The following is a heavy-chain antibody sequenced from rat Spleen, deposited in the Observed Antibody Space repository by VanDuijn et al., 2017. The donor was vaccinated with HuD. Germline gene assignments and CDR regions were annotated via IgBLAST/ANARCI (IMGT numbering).Heavy chain of an antibody. CDR1: GFSLSNYG. Sequence: VQLKESGPGLVQPSQTLSLTCTVSGFSLSNYGVIWFRQPPGKGLEWMGVIWTGRTTAYNSLLKSRLSISRDTSKSQVFLKMNSLQTEDTATYYCARVGYSSYIRYFDYWGQGVMVTVSS. J-gene: IGHJ2*01. CDR3: ARVGYSSYIRYFDY. D-gene: IGHD1-2*01. V-gene: IGHV2S63*01. CDR2: IWTGRTT.